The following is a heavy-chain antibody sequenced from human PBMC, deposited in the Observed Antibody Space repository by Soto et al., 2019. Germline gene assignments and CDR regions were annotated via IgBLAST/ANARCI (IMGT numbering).Heavy chain of an antibody. D-gene: IGHD3-10*01. CDR2: IYHSGST. J-gene: IGHJ6*02. CDR1: GGSISSGGYS. V-gene: IGHV4-30-2*01. CDR3: ARVVGDYYYYGMDV. Sequence: SETLSLTCAVSGGSISSGGYSWSWIRQPPGKGLEWIGYIYHSGSTYYNPSLKSRVTISVDRSKNQFSLKLSSVTAADTAVYYCARVVGDYYYYGMDVWGQGTTVTVSS.